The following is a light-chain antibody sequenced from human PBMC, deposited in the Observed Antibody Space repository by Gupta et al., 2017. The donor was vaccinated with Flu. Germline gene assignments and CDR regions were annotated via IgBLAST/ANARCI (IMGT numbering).Light chain of an antibody. J-gene: IGLJ2*01. CDR3: QSYDSSLSVI. Sequence: QSVLPRPPSVSGAPRQMVTMSCPGRSSNFGADYDVPWYQQLPRTAPKLLNDGNTNRPSVVPGRFSGSKSGTSASLAITGLQAEDEADYYCQSYDSSLSVIFGGGTKLTVL. V-gene: IGLV1-40*01. CDR1: SSNFGADYD. CDR2: GNT.